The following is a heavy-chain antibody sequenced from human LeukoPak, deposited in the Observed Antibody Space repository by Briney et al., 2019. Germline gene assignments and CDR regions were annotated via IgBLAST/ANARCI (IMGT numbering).Heavy chain of an antibody. CDR1: GYTLTELS. CDR3: ARASLDY. J-gene: IGHJ4*02. V-gene: IGHV1-46*01. CDR2: INPSGGST. Sequence: ASVKVSCKVSGYTLTELSMHWVRQAPGKGLEWMGIINPSGGSTSYAQKFQGRVTMTRDTSTSTVYMELSSLRSEDTAVYYCARASLDYWGQGTLVTVSS.